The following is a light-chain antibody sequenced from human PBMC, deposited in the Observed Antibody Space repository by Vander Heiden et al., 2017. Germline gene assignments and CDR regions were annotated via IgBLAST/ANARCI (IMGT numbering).Light chain of an antibody. V-gene: IGLV2-11*01. CDR2: DVS. J-gene: IGLJ1*01. Sequence: QSALTPPRSVSGSPGQSVTISCTGTSSDVGGYNYVSWYQQHPGKAPKVMMHDVSERPSGVPDRFSGSKSGNTASLTISGLQAEDEADYYCCSYAGSYSYVFGSGTKVTVL. CDR3: CSYAGSYSYV. CDR1: SSDVGGYNY.